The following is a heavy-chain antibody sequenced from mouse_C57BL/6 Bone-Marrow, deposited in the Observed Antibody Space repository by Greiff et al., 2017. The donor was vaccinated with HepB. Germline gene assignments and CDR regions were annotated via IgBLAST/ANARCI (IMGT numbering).Heavy chain of an antibody. CDR2: IDPSDSYT. CDR1: GYTFTSYW. CDR3: AILLRSMDY. Sequence: QVQLQQPGAELVKPGASVKLSCKASGYTFTSYWMQWVKQRPGQGLEWIGEIDPSDSYTNYNQKFKGKATLTVDTSSSTAYMQLSSLTSEDSAVYYCAILLRSMDYWGQGTSVTVSS. V-gene: IGHV1-50*01. D-gene: IGHD1-1*01. J-gene: IGHJ4*01.